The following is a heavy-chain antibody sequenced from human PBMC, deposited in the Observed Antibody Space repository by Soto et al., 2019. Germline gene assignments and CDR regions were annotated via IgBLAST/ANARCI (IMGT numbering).Heavy chain of an antibody. J-gene: IGHJ4*02. CDR2: ISYDGGNK. V-gene: IGHV3-30-3*01. D-gene: IGHD3-3*01. CDR1: NFVFSVYS. Sequence: QLVESGGGVVQPERSLKLSCTASNFVFSVYSLHWVCQAPGKGLEWVALISYDGGNKYYADTVEGRFTISRDNSKNTLYLQMNSLRREDTAVYYCARDKDQYDFWGGTLDSWGQGTLVTVSS. CDR3: ARDKDQYDFWGGTLDS.